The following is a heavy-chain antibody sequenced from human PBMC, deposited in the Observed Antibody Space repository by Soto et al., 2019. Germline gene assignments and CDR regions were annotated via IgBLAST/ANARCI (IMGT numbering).Heavy chain of an antibody. Sequence: PGGSLRLSCAASGCTFGSYWRSWVRQAPGKGPEWLATIKWDASEKKYVDSVKGRFTISRDNAKNLLYLQMNSLRAEDRAVYYCARDGRIRRPDWYFDLWGRGTLVTVSS. V-gene: IGHV3-7*01. CDR2: IKWDASEK. CDR3: ARDGRIRRPDWYFDL. J-gene: IGHJ2*01. D-gene: IGHD2-15*01. CDR1: GCTFGSYW.